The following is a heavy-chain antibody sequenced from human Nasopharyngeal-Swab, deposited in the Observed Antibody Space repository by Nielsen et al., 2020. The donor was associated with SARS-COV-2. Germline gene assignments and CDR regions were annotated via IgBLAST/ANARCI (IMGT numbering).Heavy chain of an antibody. CDR3: AKDRTLWDAFDI. Sequence: SLRLSCAASGFTFDDYAMHWVRQAPGKGLEWVSGISWNSGSIGYADSVKGRFTISRDNAKNSLYLQMNSLRAEDTALYYCAKDRTLWDAFDIWGQGTMVTVSS. V-gene: IGHV3-9*01. J-gene: IGHJ3*02. D-gene: IGHD1-14*01. CDR1: GFTFDDYA. CDR2: ISWNSGSI.